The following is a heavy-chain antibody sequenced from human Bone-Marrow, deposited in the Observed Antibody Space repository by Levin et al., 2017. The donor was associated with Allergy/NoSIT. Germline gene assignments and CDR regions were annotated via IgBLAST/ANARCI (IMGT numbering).Heavy chain of an antibody. J-gene: IGHJ4*02. Sequence: GGSLRLSCAASGFTFSSYEMNWVRQAPGKGLEWVSYISTSGSTIYYADSVKGRFTISRDNAKNSLYLKMNSLRAEDTAVYYCAREGEAAAGDYWGQGTLVTVSS. CDR1: GFTFSSYE. CDR3: AREGEAAAGDY. CDR2: ISTSGSTI. D-gene: IGHD6-13*01. V-gene: IGHV3-48*03.